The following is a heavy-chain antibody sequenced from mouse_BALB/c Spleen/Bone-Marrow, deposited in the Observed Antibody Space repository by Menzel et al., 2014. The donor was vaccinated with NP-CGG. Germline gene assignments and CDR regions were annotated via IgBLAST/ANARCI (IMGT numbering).Heavy chain of an antibody. D-gene: IGHD4-1*01. CDR2: ISSGGSYT. J-gene: IGHJ2*01. Sequence: EVQGVESGGDLVKPGGSLKLSCAASGFTFSSYGMSWVRQTPDKRLEWVATISSGGSYTYYPDSVKGRFTISRDNAKNTLYLQMSSLKSEDTAMYYCAGQDLGNWDDWGQGTTLTVSS. V-gene: IGHV5-6*01. CDR1: GFTFSSYG. CDR3: AGQDLGNWDD.